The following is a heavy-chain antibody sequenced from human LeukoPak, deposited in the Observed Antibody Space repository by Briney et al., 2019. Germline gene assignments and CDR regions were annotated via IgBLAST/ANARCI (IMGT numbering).Heavy chain of an antibody. D-gene: IGHD3-22*01. CDR1: GFTFSSYG. V-gene: IGHV3-30*02. J-gene: IGHJ3*02. CDR2: IRYDGSNK. Sequence: GRSLRLSCAASGFTFSSYGMHWVRQAPGKGLEWVAFIRYDGSNKYYADSVKGRFTISRDNSKNTLYLQMNSLRTEDTAVYYCAKTQDSSGYIAYDIWGPGTMVTVSS. CDR3: AKTQDSSGYIAYDI.